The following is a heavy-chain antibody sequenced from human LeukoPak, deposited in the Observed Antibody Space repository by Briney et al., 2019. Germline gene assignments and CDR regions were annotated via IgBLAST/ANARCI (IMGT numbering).Heavy chain of an antibody. CDR1: GFTFSSYW. Sequence: PGGSLRLSCAASGFTFSSYWMHWVRQAPGKGPVWVSRINAHGSSTNYADSVKGRFTISRDNAKNTVYLQMNNLSAEDTAMYYCTFSSYGDHIGVDAFDMWGQGTMVTVSS. D-gene: IGHD4-17*01. V-gene: IGHV3-74*01. J-gene: IGHJ3*02. CDR3: TFSSYGDHIGVDAFDM. CDR2: INAHGSST.